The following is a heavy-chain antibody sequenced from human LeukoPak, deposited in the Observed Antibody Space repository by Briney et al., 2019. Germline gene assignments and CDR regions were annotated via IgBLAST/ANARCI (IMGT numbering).Heavy chain of an antibody. J-gene: IGHJ6*02. CDR2: IWYDGSNK. D-gene: IGHD7-27*01. Sequence: QAGGSLRLSCAASGFTFSSYGMHWVRQAPGKGLEWVAVIWYDGSNKYYADSVKGRFTISRDNSKNTLYLQMNSLRAEDTAVYYCARSTGDGYYGMDVWGQGTTVTVSS. CDR1: GFTFSSYG. CDR3: ARSTGDGYYGMDV. V-gene: IGHV3-33*01.